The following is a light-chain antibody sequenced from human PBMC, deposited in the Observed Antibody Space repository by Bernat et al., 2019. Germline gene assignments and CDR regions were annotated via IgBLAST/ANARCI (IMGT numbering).Light chain of an antibody. CDR1: QRFLYN. J-gene: IGKJ1*01. V-gene: IGKV3-15*01. CDR3: HQKNKWPQT. Sequence: IVMTQSPATLSLSPGERATLSCRASQRFLYNLAWYQQKPGRAPRLLIFDTSTRATGVPARFSGSRSGAEFTLTISSLQSEDFAVYYCHQKNKWPQTFGQGTKVEI. CDR2: DTS.